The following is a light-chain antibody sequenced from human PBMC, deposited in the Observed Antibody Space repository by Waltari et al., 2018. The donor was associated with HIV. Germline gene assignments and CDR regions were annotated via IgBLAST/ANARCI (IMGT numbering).Light chain of an antibody. Sequence: EIVLTQSPGTLSLSPGERATLSCRASQSVSSSYLAWYQQKPGQAPRLLIYGASSRATGIPDRFSGSGSGTDFTLTISSLQPEDFTTYYCQQGNSFPLTFGPGTKVDIK. V-gene: IGKV3-20*01. CDR2: GAS. J-gene: IGKJ3*01. CDR1: QSVSSSY. CDR3: QQGNSFPLT.